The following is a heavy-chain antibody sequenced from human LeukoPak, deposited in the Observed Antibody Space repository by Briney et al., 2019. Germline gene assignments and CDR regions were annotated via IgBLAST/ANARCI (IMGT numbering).Heavy chain of an antibody. V-gene: IGHV4-59*08. J-gene: IGHJ4*02. Sequence: SETLSLTCTVSGGSISSYYWSWIRQPPGKGLEWIGYIYYSGSTNYNPSLKSRVTISVDTSKNQFSLKLSSVTAADTAVYYCARRGYDFWTDYWGQGTLVTVSS. CDR1: GGSISSYY. CDR2: IYYSGST. D-gene: IGHD3-3*01. CDR3: ARRGYDFWTDY.